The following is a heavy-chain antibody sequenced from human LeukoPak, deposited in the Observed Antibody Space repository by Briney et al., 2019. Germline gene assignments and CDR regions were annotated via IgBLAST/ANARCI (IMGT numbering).Heavy chain of an antibody. CDR1: GFTFDDYA. Sequence: GGSLRLSCAASGFTFDDYAMHWVRQGPGKGLEWVSGISWNSGSIDYADSVKGRFTISRDNSKNTLYLQMNSLRAEDTAVYYCAKALFGVASSNFDYWGQGTLVTVSS. CDR2: ISWNSGSI. V-gene: IGHV3-9*01. D-gene: IGHD3-3*01. CDR3: AKALFGVASSNFDY. J-gene: IGHJ4*02.